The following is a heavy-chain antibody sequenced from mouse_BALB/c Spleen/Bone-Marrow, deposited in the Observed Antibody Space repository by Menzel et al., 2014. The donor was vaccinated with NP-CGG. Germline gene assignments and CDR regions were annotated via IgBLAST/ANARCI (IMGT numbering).Heavy chain of an antibody. Sequence: EVKLVESGGGLVQPGGSRKLSCAASGFTFSSFGMHWVRQAPEKRLEWVAYISGGSYTIFYADTVKGRFTISRDNPKNTLFLQMTSLRSEDTAMYYCARCRGYEGYDAMDYWGQGTSVTVSS. CDR3: ARCRGYEGYDAMDY. D-gene: IGHD2-14*01. CDR1: GFTFSSFG. V-gene: IGHV5-17*02. CDR2: ISGGSYTI. J-gene: IGHJ4*01.